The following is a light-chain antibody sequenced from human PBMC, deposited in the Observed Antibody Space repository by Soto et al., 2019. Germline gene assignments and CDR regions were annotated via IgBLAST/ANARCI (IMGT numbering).Light chain of an antibody. CDR3: QQRSSWPPIT. J-gene: IGKJ5*01. V-gene: IGKV3-11*01. CDR2: DAS. Sequence: VVLTRAADTKSLSLGESPILNKKASQSITTYLAWYQQKRGQAPRPLLYDASNRATGIPARFSGSGSGTDFTLTISILEPEDFAVYYCQQRSSWPPITFGQGTRLEIK. CDR1: QSITTY.